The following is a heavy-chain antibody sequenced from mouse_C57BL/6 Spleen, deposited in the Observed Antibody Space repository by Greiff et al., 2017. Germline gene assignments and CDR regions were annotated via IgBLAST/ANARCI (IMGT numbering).Heavy chain of an antibody. J-gene: IGHJ4*01. V-gene: IGHV1-42*01. CDR3: ARSVYDYDDYAMDY. D-gene: IGHD2-4*01. CDR2: INPSNGGT. Sequence: EVKLMESGPELVKPGASVKISCKASGYSFTGYYMNWVKQSPEKSLEWIGEINPSNGGTTYNQKFKAKATLSVDKSSSTAYMQLKSLTSEDSAVYYCARSVYDYDDYAMDYWGQGTSVTVSS. CDR1: GYSFTGYY.